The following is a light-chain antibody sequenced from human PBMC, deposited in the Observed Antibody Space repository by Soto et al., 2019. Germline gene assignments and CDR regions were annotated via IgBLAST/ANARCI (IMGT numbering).Light chain of an antibody. CDR2: GVS. Sequence: EIVLPQSPDTLSLSPGERATLSCRASESVSSIYLAWFQQKPGQAPRLLIYGVSSRATGIPDRFSGSGSGTDFTLNISRLEPEDFAVYYWQQYVSLYTFGQGTKLEIK. V-gene: IGKV3-20*01. CDR3: QQYVSLYT. CDR1: ESVSSIY. J-gene: IGKJ2*01.